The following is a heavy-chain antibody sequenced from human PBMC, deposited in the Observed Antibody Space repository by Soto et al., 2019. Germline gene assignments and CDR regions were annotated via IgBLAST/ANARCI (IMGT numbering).Heavy chain of an antibody. CDR2: IYHSGST. CDR3: ARALGTHYSDSRGRWFDP. CDR1: GYSISSGYY. J-gene: IGHJ5*02. V-gene: IGHV4-38-2*01. Sequence: PSETLSLTCAVSGYSISSGYYWGWIRQPPGKGLEWIGSIYHSGSTYYNPSLKSRVTISVDTSKNQFSLKLSSVTAADTAVYYCARALGTHYSDSRGRWFDPWGQATLGTVSS. D-gene: IGHD3-22*01.